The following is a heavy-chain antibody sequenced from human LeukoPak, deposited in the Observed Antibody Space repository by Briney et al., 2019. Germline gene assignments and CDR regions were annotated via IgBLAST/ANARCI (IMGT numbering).Heavy chain of an antibody. CDR1: GFTFSNYG. Sequence: GGSLRLSCAASGFTFSNYGMHWVRQAPGKGLEWVSYISSGGSTYYADSVKGGFTISRDNAKTSLYLQMNSLRAEDTAVYYCAELGITMIGGVWGKGTTVTISS. V-gene: IGHV3-21*05. J-gene: IGHJ6*04. CDR3: AELGITMIGGV. CDR2: ISSGGST. D-gene: IGHD3-10*02.